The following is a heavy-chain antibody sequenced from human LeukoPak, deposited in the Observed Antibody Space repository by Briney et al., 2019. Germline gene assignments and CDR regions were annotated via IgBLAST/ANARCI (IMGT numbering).Heavy chain of an antibody. CDR2: IYYSGDT. J-gene: IGHJ4*02. V-gene: IGHV4-39*01. CDR1: GFTISNSSHY. D-gene: IGHD5-18*01. Sequence: PSETLNLTCTVSGFTISNSSHYWVRLPQPPGKGLEWIGSIYYSGDTYYNPSLKSRVTMSVDTSKTQFFLKLRSVTPADTAVYFCARQRLWLLSDSWGQGTLVTVSS. CDR3: ARQRLWLLSDS.